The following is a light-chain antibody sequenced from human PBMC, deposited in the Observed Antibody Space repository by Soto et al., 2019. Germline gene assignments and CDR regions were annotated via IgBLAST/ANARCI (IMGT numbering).Light chain of an antibody. CDR3: QQSYSTPPT. V-gene: IGKV1-39*01. CDR1: QSISSY. CDR2: AAY. J-gene: IGKJ1*01. Sequence: IQMTQSPSSLSASVGDRVTITCRASQSISSYLNWYQQKPGKAPKLLIYAAYSLQSGVPSRFSGSGSGTDFTLTISSLQPEDFATYYCQQSYSTPPTFGQGTKVEIK.